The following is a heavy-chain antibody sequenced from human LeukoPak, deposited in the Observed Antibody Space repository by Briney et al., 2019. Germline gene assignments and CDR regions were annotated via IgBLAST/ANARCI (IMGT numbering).Heavy chain of an antibody. J-gene: IGHJ4*02. V-gene: IGHV1-69*04. CDR2: IIPIFGIA. CDR1: GGTFSSYA. Sequence: GASVKVSCKASGGTFSSYAISWVRQAPGQGLEWTGRIIPIFGIANYAQKFQGRVTITADKSTSTAYMELSSLRSEDTAVYYCARARSEYYDFWSGYDYWGQGTLVTVSS. D-gene: IGHD3-3*01. CDR3: ARARSEYYDFWSGYDY.